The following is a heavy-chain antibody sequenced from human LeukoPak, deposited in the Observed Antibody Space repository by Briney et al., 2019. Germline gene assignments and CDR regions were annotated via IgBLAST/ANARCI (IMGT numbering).Heavy chain of an antibody. J-gene: IGHJ6*03. CDR1: GCTFSSYA. D-gene: IGHD2-21*02. CDR3: ARTSGDIYYYYYYMDA. Sequence: SVKVSCKASGCTFSSYAINWVRQAPGQGLEWMGGIIPIFATPNYAQKFQGRVTITTDESTSTAYIELSSLRSEDTAVYYCARTSGDIYYYYYYMDAWGKGTTVTVSS. CDR2: IIPIFATP. V-gene: IGHV1-69*05.